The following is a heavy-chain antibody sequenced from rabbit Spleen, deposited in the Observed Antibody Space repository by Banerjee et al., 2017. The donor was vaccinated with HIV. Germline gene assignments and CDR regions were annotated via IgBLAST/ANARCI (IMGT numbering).Heavy chain of an antibody. CDR2: INTVTGKT. D-gene: IGHD8-1*01. V-gene: IGHV1S45*01. CDR1: GNDLSNVYW. Sequence: QEQLEGSGGGLVKTGGTLTLTRTDSGNDLSNVYWICWVRQAPGKGLEWIACINTVTGKTVYASWAKGRFIMSRTSSTTVTLQMTSLTAADTATYFCARDGAGGSYFALWGPGTLVTVS. J-gene: IGHJ6*01. CDR3: ARDGAGGSYFAL.